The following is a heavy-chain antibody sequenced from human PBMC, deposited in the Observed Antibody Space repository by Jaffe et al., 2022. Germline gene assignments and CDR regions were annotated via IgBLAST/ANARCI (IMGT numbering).Heavy chain of an antibody. D-gene: IGHD3-10*01. Sequence: QVQLVQSGAEVKKPGSSVKVSCKASGGTFSSYAISWVRQAPGQGLEWMGGIIPIFGTANYAQKFQGRVTITTDESTSTAYMELSSLRSEDTAVYYCARTYGSGSPRPNYYYYYMDVWGKGTTVTVSS. CDR3: ARTYGSGSPRPNYYYYYMDV. CDR1: GGTFSSYA. V-gene: IGHV1-69*05. J-gene: IGHJ6*03. CDR2: IIPIFGTA.